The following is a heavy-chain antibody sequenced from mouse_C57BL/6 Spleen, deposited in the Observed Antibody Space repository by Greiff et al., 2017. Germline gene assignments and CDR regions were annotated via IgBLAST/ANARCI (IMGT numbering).Heavy chain of an antibody. CDR2: ISDGGSYT. D-gene: IGHD2-13*01. CDR3: AREHYGDYYDFDD. V-gene: IGHV5-4*01. CDR1: GFTFSSYA. Sequence: EVQGVESGGGLVKPGGSLKLSCAASGFTFSSYAMSWVRQTPEKVLEWIATISDGGSYTYYPDNVKGRFTISRDNATNNLYLQMTHLQSEDTAMYYCAREHYGDYYDFDDWGQGTTLTVSS. J-gene: IGHJ2*01.